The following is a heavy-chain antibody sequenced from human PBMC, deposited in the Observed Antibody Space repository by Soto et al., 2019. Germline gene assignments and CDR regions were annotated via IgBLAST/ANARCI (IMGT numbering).Heavy chain of an antibody. CDR3: AKDKGVFNWATSYFDY. Sequence: VGALRLSCAASGFTFSNYAMHWVRQAPGKGLEWVALTSYDGNNEYYTDSVKGRFTISRDNSKNTLFLQMNSPRPEDTAVYYCAKDKGVFNWATSYFDYWGQGALVTASS. CDR1: GFTFSNYA. CDR2: TSYDGNNE. V-gene: IGHV3-30*18. D-gene: IGHD1-1*01. J-gene: IGHJ4*02.